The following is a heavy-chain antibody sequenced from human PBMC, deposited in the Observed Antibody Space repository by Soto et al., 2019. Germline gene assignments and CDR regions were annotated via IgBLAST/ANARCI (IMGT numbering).Heavy chain of an antibody. Sequence: GGSLILSCAASGFTVSSNYMSWVRQAPGKGLEWVSVIYSGGSTYYADSVKGRFTISRDNSKNTLYLQMNSLRAEDTAVYYCSTSISSWLDYWGQGNLVTVSS. D-gene: IGHD6-13*01. V-gene: IGHV3-66*01. J-gene: IGHJ4*02. CDR2: IYSGGST. CDR3: STSISSWLDY. CDR1: GFTVSSNY.